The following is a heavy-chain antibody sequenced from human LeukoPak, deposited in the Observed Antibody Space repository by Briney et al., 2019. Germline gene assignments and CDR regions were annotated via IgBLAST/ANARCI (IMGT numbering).Heavy chain of an antibody. J-gene: IGHJ6*02. V-gene: IGHV4-34*01. Sequence: SETLSLTCAVYGGSFSGYHWSWIRQPPGKGLEWIGEINHSGSTKYNPSLKSRVMISVDTSKNQFSLKLNSVTAADTAVYYCARPGTAMTYYYYYAMDVWGQGTTVTVSS. D-gene: IGHD2-2*01. CDR2: INHSGST. CDR3: ARPGTAMTYYYYYAMDV. CDR1: GGSFSGYH.